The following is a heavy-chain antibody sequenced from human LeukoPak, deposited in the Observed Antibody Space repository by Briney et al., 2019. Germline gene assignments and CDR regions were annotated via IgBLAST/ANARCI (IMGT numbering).Heavy chain of an antibody. D-gene: IGHD3-3*01. J-gene: IGHJ5*02. CDR1: GYTFTGYY. CDR3: ARDRNDFWSGYYNWFDP. Sequence: GASVKVSCKASGYTFTGYYMHWVRQAPGQGLERMGRINPNSGGTNYAQKFQGRVTMTRDTSISTAYMELSRLRSDDTAVYYCARDRNDFWSGYYNWFDPWGQGTLVTVSS. CDR2: INPNSGGT. V-gene: IGHV1-2*06.